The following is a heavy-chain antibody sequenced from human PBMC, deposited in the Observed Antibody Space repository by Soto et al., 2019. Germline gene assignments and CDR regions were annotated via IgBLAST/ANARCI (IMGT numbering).Heavy chain of an antibody. J-gene: IGHJ4*02. D-gene: IGHD6-6*01. CDR2: ISSSSRSTI. V-gene: IGHV3-48*01. CDR3: ARGGTSRPDY. CDR1: GFTFSSYG. Sequence: EVQLVESGGGLVQPGGSLRLSCVASGFTFSSYGMDWVRQAPGKGLEWVSYISSSSRSTISYADSVKGRFTISRDNAKNSLYLQMNSLRAELTAVYYCARGGTSRPDYWGQGTLVTVSS.